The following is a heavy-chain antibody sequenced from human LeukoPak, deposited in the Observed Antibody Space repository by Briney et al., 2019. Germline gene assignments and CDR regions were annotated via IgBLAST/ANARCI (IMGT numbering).Heavy chain of an antibody. CDR2: ISNSDDTI. V-gene: IGHV3-11*01. Sequence: KTGGSLRLSCAASGFIFSDYYMTWIRQAPGKGLEYISYISNSDDTINYADSVKGRFTIPRDNDNNSLYLQMSSLRAEDTAVYYCARIGASGWHFKFYYGLDVWGQGTTAAVSS. CDR3: ARIGASGWHFKFYYGLDV. J-gene: IGHJ6*02. D-gene: IGHD6-19*01. CDR1: GFIFSDYY.